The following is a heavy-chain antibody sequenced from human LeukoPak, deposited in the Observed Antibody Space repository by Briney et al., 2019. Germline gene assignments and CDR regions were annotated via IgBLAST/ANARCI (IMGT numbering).Heavy chain of an antibody. CDR1: GFAVSSNS. CDR3: AKYSPYDILTGSKYYFDF. V-gene: IGHV3-53*01. J-gene: IGHJ4*02. CDR2: IYSGGNT. D-gene: IGHD3-9*01. Sequence: GGSLRLSCTVSGFAVSSNSMSWVRQAPGKGLEWVSFIYSGGNTHYSDSVKGRFTISRDNSKNTLYLQMNSLRAEDTAVYYCAKYSPYDILTGSKYYFDFWGQGALVTVSS.